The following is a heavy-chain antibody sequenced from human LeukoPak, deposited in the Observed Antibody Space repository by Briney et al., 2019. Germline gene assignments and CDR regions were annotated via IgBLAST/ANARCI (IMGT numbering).Heavy chain of an antibody. CDR3: ARGGDYGDLRYFDY. V-gene: IGHV4-59*01. CDR2: IYYRGST. J-gene: IGHJ4*02. Sequence: SETLSLTCTVSGGSISSYFWSWVRQPPGKGLEWIGYIYYRGSTNYNPSLKSRVTFSVDTSKNQFSLKLNSVTAADTAVYYCARGGDYGDLRYFDYWGQGTLVTVSS. CDR1: GGSISSYF. D-gene: IGHD4-17*01.